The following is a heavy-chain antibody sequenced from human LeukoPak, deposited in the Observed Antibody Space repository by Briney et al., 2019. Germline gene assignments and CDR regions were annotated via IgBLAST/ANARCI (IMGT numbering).Heavy chain of an antibody. J-gene: IGHJ4*02. CDR3: ARWLEYYDSSGYPTGFDY. Sequence: GGSLRLSCAASGFTFSDYYMSWIRQAPGKGLEWVSVIYSGGSTYYADSVKGRFTISRDNSKNTLYLQMNSLRAEDTAVYYCARWLEYYDSSGYPTGFDYWGQGTLVTVSS. V-gene: IGHV3-53*01. CDR2: IYSGGST. D-gene: IGHD3-22*01. CDR1: GFTFSDYY.